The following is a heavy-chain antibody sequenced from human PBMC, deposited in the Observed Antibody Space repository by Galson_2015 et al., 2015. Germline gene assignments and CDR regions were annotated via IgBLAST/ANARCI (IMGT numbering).Heavy chain of an antibody. V-gene: IGHV3-33*01. CDR3: ARDPDYYDSSGYLIT. Sequence: SLRLSCAASGFTFSSYGMHWVRQAPGKGLEWVAVIWYDGSNKYYADSVKGRFTISRDNSKNTLYLQMNSLRAEDTAVYYCARDPDYYDSSGYLITWGQGTLVTVSS. CDR1: GFTFSSYG. CDR2: IWYDGSNK. J-gene: IGHJ4*02. D-gene: IGHD3-22*01.